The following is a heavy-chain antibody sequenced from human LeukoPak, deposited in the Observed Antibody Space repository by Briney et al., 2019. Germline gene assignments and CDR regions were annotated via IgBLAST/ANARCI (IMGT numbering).Heavy chain of an antibody. Sequence: GGPLRLSCAASGFTFSSYSMNWARQAPGKGLEGVYYISSSSSTIYYADSVKGRFTISRDNAKNSLYLQMNSLRAEDTAVYYCARVGASSGWTPFDYWGQGTLVTVSS. CDR3: ARVGASSGWTPFDY. D-gene: IGHD6-19*01. J-gene: IGHJ4*02. V-gene: IGHV3-48*04. CDR1: GFTFSSYS. CDR2: ISSSSSTI.